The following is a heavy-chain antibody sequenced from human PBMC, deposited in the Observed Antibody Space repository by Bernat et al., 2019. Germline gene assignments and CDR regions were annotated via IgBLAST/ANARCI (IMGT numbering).Heavy chain of an antibody. CDR1: GYTFTGYY. Sequence: QVQLVQSGAEVKKPGASVKVSYKASGYTFTGYYMHWVRQAPGQGLEWMGWINPNSGGTNYAQKFKGWVTMTRDTSISTAYMELSRLRSDDTAVYYCARDKGFGEFSRGATFDYWGQGTLVTVSS. D-gene: IGHD3-10*01. CDR2: INPNSGGT. CDR3: ARDKGFGEFSRGATFDY. J-gene: IGHJ4*02. V-gene: IGHV1-2*04.